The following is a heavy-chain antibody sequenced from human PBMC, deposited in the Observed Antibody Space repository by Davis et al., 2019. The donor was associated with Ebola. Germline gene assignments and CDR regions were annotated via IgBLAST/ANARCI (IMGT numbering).Heavy chain of an antibody. CDR2: INPSGGST. CDR3: ARDGYYYDSSGYYLYYFDY. J-gene: IGHJ4*02. V-gene: IGHV1-46*01. D-gene: IGHD3-22*01. Sequence: AASVKVSCKASGYTFTSYYMHWVRQAPGQGLEWMGIINPSGGSTSYAQKFQGRVTMTRDTSTSTVYMELSSLRSEDTAVYYCARDGYYYDSSGYYLYYFDYWGQGTLVTVSS. CDR1: GYTFTSYY.